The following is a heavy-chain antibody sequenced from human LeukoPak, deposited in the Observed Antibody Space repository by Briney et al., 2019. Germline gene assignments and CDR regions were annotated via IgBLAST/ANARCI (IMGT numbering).Heavy chain of an antibody. CDR2: IKQDGSEK. J-gene: IGHJ4*02. D-gene: IGHD3-10*01. CDR3: ALTPDYYGSGSFDY. V-gene: IGHV3-7*01. CDR1: GFTFSSYW. Sequence: PGGSLRLSCAASGFTFSSYWMSWVRQAPGKGLEWVADIKQDGSEKYYVDSVMGRFTISRDNAKNSLYLQMNSLRAEDTALYYCALTPDYYGSGSFDYWGQGTLVTVSS.